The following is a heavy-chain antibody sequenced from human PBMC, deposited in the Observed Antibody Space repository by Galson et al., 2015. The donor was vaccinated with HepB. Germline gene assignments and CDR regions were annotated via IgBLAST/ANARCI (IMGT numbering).Heavy chain of an antibody. CDR3: ASPKVVPAAMSRSDAFDI. V-gene: IGHV4-34*01. D-gene: IGHD2-2*01. J-gene: IGHJ3*02. CDR1: GGSFSGYY. CDR2: INHSGST. Sequence: ETLSLTCAVYGGSFSGYYWSWIRPPPGKGLEWIGEINHSGSTNYNPSLKSRVTISVDTSKNQFSLKLSSVTAADTAVYYCASPKVVPAAMSRSDAFDIWGQGTMVTVSS.